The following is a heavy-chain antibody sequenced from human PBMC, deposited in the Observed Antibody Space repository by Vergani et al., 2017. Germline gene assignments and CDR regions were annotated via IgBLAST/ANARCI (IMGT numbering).Heavy chain of an antibody. CDR3: ARFLTGTTIYYYYGMDV. V-gene: IGHV4-4*02. Sequence: QVQLQESGPGLVKPSGTLSLTCAVSGGSISSSNWWSWVRQPPGKGLEWIGEIYHSGSTNYNPSHKSRVTISVDKSKNQFSLKLSSVTAADTAVYYRARFLTGTTIYYYYGMDVWGQGTTVTVSS. CDR2: IYHSGST. CDR1: GGSISSSNW. J-gene: IGHJ6*02. D-gene: IGHD1-20*01.